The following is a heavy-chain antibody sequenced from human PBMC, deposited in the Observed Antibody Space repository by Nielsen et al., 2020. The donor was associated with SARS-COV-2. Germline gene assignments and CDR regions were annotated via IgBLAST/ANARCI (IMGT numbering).Heavy chain of an antibody. Sequence: SETLSLTCAVSGGSISSSNWWSWVRQPPGKGLEWIGEIYHSGSTNYNPSLKSRVTISVDTSKNQFSLKLSSVTAADTAVYYCARRSGRFGELFPFDYWGQGTLVTVSS. V-gene: IGHV4-4*02. CDR1: GGSISSSNW. CDR3: ARRSGRFGELFPFDY. CDR2: IYHSGST. J-gene: IGHJ4*02. D-gene: IGHD3-10*01.